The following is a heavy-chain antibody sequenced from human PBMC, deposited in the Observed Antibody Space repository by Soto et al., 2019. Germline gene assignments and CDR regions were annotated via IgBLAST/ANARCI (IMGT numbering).Heavy chain of an antibody. D-gene: IGHD5-12*01. CDR3: AHRPRGYAYYFDY. Sequence: WDEDKWYSPSLKTRLTITDDTSKNQVVLTMTNMDPVDTATYYCAHRPRGYAYYFDYWGQGTLVTVSS. CDR2: WDEDK. V-gene: IGHV2-5*02. J-gene: IGHJ4*02.